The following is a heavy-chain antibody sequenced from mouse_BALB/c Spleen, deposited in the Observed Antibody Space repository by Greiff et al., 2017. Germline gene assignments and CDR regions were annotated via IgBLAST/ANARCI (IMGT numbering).Heavy chain of an antibody. CDR3: ARWYYGGAMDY. J-gene: IGHJ4*01. CDR1: GFNIKDTY. Sequence: VQLKQSGAELVKPGASVKLSCTASGFNIKDTYMHWVKQRPEQGLEWIGRIDPANGNTKYDPKFQGKATITADTSSNTAYLQLSSLTSEDTAVYYCARWYYGGAMDYWGQGTSVTVSS. D-gene: IGHD1-1*01. V-gene: IGHV14-3*02. CDR2: IDPANGNT.